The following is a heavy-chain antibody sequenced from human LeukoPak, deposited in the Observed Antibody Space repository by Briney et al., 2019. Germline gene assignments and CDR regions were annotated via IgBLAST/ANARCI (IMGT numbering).Heavy chain of an antibody. CDR2: IYYSGST. J-gene: IGHJ3*02. Sequence: PSEALSLTCTVSGGSISSSSYYWGWIRQPPGKGLEWIGYIYYSGSTNYNPSLKSRVTISVDTSKNQFSLKLSSVTAADTAVYYCARQQLWYQTEPNAFDIWGQGTMVTVSS. CDR1: GGSISSSSYY. CDR3: ARQQLWYQTEPNAFDI. V-gene: IGHV4-61*05. D-gene: IGHD5-18*01.